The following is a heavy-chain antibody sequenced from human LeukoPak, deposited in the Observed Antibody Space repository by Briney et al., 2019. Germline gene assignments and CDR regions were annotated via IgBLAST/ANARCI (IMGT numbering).Heavy chain of an antibody. J-gene: IGHJ5*02. V-gene: IGHV4-4*07. Sequence: SETLSLTCTVSGGSIRSYWSWIRPPAGKGLEWIGRIYGSGSTDYNPSLKSRVTMSIDTSKNQFSLNLISVTAADTAVYYCARDSGTTGEVKFDPWGQGTLVTVSS. D-gene: IGHD3-10*01. CDR1: GGSIRSY. CDR3: ARDSGTTGEVKFDP. CDR2: IYGSGST.